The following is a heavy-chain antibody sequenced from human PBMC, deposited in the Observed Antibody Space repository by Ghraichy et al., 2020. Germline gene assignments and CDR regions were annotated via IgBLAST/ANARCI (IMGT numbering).Heavy chain of an antibody. D-gene: IGHD2-15*01. Sequence: GGSLRLSCAASGFTLSNYWMHWVRRAPGKGLVWVSRLKSDGSSPGYADSVRGRFTISRDNAKNTVYLEMNSLRADDTAVYYCARAGGGCSGGSCYPNAFDSWGQGTLVTVS. J-gene: IGHJ3*02. CDR3: ARAGGGCSGGSCYPNAFDS. CDR1: GFTLSNYW. V-gene: IGHV3-74*01. CDR2: LKSDGSSP.